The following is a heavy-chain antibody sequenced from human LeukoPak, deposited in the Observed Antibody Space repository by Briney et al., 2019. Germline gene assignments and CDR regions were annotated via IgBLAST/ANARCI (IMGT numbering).Heavy chain of an antibody. CDR3: AKDLEAVAGTIVNDY. J-gene: IGHJ4*02. CDR1: GFTFSKYA. V-gene: IGHV3-23*01. D-gene: IGHD6-19*01. Sequence: GGSPRLSCTVYGFTFSKYAMNWVRQGPGKGLEWVSGIGASGGTTYYADSVQGRFTISRDNSKNTLSLQVNSLRAEDTGVYFCAKDLEAVAGTIVNDYWGQGTLVTVSS. CDR2: IGASGGTT.